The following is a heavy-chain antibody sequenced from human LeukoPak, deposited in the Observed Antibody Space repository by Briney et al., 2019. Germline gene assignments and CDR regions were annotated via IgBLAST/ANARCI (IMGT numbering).Heavy chain of an antibody. CDR1: GFTFSSYT. Sequence: GGSLRLSCAASGFTFSSYTMNWARQAPGKGLEWVSYISSSGSTIYYADSVKGRFTISRDNAKNSLYLQMNSLRAEDTAVYYCAELGITMIGGVWGKGTTVTISS. J-gene: IGHJ6*04. CDR2: ISSSGSTI. D-gene: IGHD3-10*02. CDR3: AELGITMIGGV. V-gene: IGHV3-48*04.